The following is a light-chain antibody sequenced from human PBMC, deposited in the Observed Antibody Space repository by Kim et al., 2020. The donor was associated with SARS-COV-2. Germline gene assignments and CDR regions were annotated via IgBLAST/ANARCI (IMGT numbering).Light chain of an antibody. CDR2: INSDGSH. CDR3: QAWGTGIPV. Sequence: QLVLTQSPSASASLGASVKLTCTLNSGHSSYAIAWHQQQPEKGPRYFMKINSDGSHTKGDGIPDRFSGSSSGAERYLTIASLQSEDAADYYCQAWGTGIPVFGGGTQLTVL. V-gene: IGLV4-69*02. CDR1: SGHSSYA. J-gene: IGLJ7*01.